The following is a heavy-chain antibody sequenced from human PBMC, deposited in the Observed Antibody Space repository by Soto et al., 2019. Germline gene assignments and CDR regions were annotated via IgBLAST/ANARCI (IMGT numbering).Heavy chain of an antibody. CDR2: INHSGST. D-gene: IGHD3-3*01. CDR3: ARTPSGYYLCQDY. CDR1: GGSLSGYC. V-gene: IGHV4-34*01. Sequence: PSETLSLTCAVYGGSLSGYCWSWIGQPPGKGLEWIGEINHSGSTNDNPSLKSRVTISVDTSKNQFSLKLSSVHAADTAVYYCARTPSGYYLCQDYCGQVTLVTVSS. J-gene: IGHJ4*02.